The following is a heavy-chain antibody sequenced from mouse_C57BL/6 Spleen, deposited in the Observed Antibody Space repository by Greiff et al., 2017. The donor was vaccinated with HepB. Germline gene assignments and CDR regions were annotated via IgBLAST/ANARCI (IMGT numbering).Heavy chain of an antibody. CDR1: GFTFSSYA. D-gene: IGHD2-1*01. CDR2: ISDGGSYT. J-gene: IGHJ1*03. Sequence: DVQLVESGGGLVKPGGSLKLSCAASGFTFSSYAMSWVRQTPEKRLEWVATISDGGSYTYYPDNVKGRFTISRDNAKNNLYLQMSHLKSEDTAMYYCARDIPYGNYWYFDVWGTGTTVTVSS. CDR3: ARDIPYGNYWYFDV. V-gene: IGHV5-4*01.